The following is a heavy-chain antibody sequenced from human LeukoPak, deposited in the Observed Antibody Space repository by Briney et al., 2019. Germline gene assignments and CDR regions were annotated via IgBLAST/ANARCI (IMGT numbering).Heavy chain of an antibody. D-gene: IGHD4-17*01. J-gene: IGHJ4*02. CDR1: GGSMSSYY. CDR3: ARDVYGDYGFFDY. CDR2: IYYSGST. Sequence: SETLSLTCTVSGGSMSSYYWSWIRQPPGKGLEWIGYIYYSGSTNYNPSLKSRVTISLDTSKNQFSLKLSSVTAADTAVYYCARDVYGDYGFFDYWGQGTLVTVSS. V-gene: IGHV4-59*01.